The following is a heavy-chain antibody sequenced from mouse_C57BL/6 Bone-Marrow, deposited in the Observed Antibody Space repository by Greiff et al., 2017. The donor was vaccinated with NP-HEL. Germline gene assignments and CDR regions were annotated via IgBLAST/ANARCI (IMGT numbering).Heavy chain of an antibody. CDR2: INPYNGGT. CDR3: ARKVTNPMTDAMDY. J-gene: IGHJ4*01. CDR1: GYTFTDYY. V-gene: IGHV1-19*01. D-gene: IGHD2-13*01. Sequence: VQLQQSGPVLVKPGASVKMSCKASGYTFTDYYMNWVKQSHGKSLEWIGVINPYNGGTSYNQKFKGKATLTVDKSSSTAYMELNSLTSEDSAVYYCARKVTNPMTDAMDYWGQGTSVTVSS.